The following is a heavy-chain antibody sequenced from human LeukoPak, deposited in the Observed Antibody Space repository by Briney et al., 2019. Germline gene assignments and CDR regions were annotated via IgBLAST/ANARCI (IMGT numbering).Heavy chain of an antibody. CDR2: IKQDGSEK. CDR1: GFTFSSYS. Sequence: GGSLRLSCVVSGFTFSSYSMNWIRQAPGKGLEWVANIKQDGSEKYYVDSVKGRFTISRDNAKNSLYLQMNSLRAEDTAVYYCAREVYYDNGSSRGSLFNYWGQGTLVTVSS. CDR3: AREVYYDNGSSRGSLFNY. D-gene: IGHD3-22*01. J-gene: IGHJ4*02. V-gene: IGHV3-7*01.